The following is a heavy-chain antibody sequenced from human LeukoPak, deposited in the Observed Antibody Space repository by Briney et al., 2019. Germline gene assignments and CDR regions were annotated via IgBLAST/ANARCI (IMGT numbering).Heavy chain of an antibody. D-gene: IGHD2-15*01. CDR1: GFTFSSYA. V-gene: IGHV3-23*01. Sequence: PGGSLRLSCAASGFTFSSYAMSWVRQAPGKGLEWVSGISGSGGSTYYADSVKGRFTTSRDNSKNTLYLQMNSLRAEDTAVYYCAKDQAYCSGGSCYSSFDYWGQGTLVTVSS. CDR2: ISGSGGST. J-gene: IGHJ4*02. CDR3: AKDQAYCSGGSCYSSFDY.